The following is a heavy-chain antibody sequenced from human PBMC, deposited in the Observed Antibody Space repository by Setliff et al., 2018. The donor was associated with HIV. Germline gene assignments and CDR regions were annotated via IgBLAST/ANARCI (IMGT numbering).Heavy chain of an antibody. Sequence: GGSLRLSCAASGFTFSSYSMNWVRQAPGKGLEWVSYISSSSSTIYYADSVKGRFTISRDNAKNSLYLQMNSLTAEDTAVYYCARDYLYYNLYNGSPVYGMDVWGQGTTVTVSS. CDR2: ISSSSSTI. CDR1: GFTFSSYS. D-gene: IGHD3-3*01. V-gene: IGHV3-48*01. CDR3: ARDYLYYNLYNGSPVYGMDV. J-gene: IGHJ6*02.